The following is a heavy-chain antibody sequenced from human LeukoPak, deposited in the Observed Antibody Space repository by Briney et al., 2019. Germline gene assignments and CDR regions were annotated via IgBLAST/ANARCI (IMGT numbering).Heavy chain of an antibody. CDR3: ARGGIVGATSTFDI. CDR1: GSTFSSYA. V-gene: IGHV1-69*01. Sequence: SVKVSCKASGSTFSSYAISWVRQAPGQGLEWMGGIIPIFGTANYAQKFQGRVTITADESTSTAYMELSSLRSEDTAVYYCARGGIVGATSTFDIWGQGTMVTVSS. D-gene: IGHD1-26*01. J-gene: IGHJ3*02. CDR2: IIPIFGTA.